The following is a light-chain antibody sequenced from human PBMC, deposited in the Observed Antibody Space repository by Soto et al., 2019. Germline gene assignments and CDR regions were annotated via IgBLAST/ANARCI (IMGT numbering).Light chain of an antibody. Sequence: EIVVTQSPGTLSLSPGERATLSCRASQSVSSRYLAWYQQKPGQAPRLLIYGASSRATGIPDRFSGSGSGTDFTLTISRLEPEDFAVYYCQQYDSPSGFIFGPGTKVDIK. J-gene: IGKJ3*01. CDR1: QSVSSRY. V-gene: IGKV3-20*01. CDR2: GAS. CDR3: QQYDSPSGFI.